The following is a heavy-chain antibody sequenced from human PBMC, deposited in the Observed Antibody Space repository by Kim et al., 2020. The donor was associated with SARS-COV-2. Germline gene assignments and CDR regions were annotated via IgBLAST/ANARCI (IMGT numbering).Heavy chain of an antibody. V-gene: IGHV4-39*01. D-gene: IGHD6-19*01. CDR2: AYGIGNT. J-gene: IGHJ4*01. CDR3: ARHQWYSSGWYVAFDY. CDR1: GGSLSSSNYN. Sequence: SETLSLTCTVSGGSLSSSNYNWGWHRPPHGQGLDWFVTAYGIGNTYHNPSLKSRVTIAVAKSKNPFSLRLGSVTDAATSFYSCARHQWYSSGWYVAFDY.